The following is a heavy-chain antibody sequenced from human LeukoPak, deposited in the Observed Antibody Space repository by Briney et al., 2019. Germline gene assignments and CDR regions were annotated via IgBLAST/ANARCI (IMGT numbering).Heavy chain of an antibody. J-gene: IGHJ4*02. CDR2: MNPNSGNT. V-gene: IGHV1-8*01. CDR3: ARVPRKRGYSGYDRYYFDY. D-gene: IGHD5-12*01. CDR1: GYTFTSYD. Sequence: ASVKVSCKASGYTFTSYDINWVRQATGQGLERMGWMNPNSGNTGYAQKFQGRVTMTRNTSISTAYMELSSLRSEDTAVYYCARVPRKRGYSGYDRYYFDYWGQGTLVTVSS.